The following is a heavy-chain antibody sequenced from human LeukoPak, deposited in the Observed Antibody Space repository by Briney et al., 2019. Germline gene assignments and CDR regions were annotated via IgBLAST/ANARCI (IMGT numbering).Heavy chain of an antibody. V-gene: IGHV1-18*01. D-gene: IGHD1-26*01. Sequence: DSVKVSCKASGYTFTTFDISWVRQAPGQGLEWMGWISTYNGKTDYAQKVQGRVTVTTDTSTSTAYMELRSLRSDDTAVYYCARGTNYDFWGQGTLVTVSS. CDR1: GYTFTTFD. CDR3: ARGTNYDF. CDR2: ISTYNGKT. J-gene: IGHJ4*02.